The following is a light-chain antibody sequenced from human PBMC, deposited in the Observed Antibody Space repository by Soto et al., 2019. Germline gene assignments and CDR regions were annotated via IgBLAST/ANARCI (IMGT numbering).Light chain of an antibody. CDR1: NRDVGRYNY. CDR3: YPYAGGNTHYV. CDR2: DVS. V-gene: IGLV2-14*03. Sequence: QSVLTQPASVSGSPGQSITISFSGSNRDVGRYNYVSWYQQYPGKAPKLLIYDVSNRPSGVSNRFSGSKSGNTASLTLSGLRAEDEAEYYCYPYAGGNTHYVFGTGTKVTVL. J-gene: IGLJ1*01.